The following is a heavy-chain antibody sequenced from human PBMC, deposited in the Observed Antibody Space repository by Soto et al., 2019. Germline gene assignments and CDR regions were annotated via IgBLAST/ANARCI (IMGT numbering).Heavy chain of an antibody. CDR1: GDSVSSNSAA. D-gene: IGHD2-15*01. J-gene: IGHJ5*02. V-gene: IGHV6-1*01. Sequence: PSQTPSLTCAISGDSVSSNSAAWNWVRQSPSRGLEWLGRTYYRSKWYNDYAVSVKSRITINPDTSKNQFSLQLNSVTPEDTAVYYCARAYFCGCICWASSSWFDLSGQAPRVTLSS. CDR2: TYYRSKWYN. CDR3: ARAYFCGCICWASSSWFDL.